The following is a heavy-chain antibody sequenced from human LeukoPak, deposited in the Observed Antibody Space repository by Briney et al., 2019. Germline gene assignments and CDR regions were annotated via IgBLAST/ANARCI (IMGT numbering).Heavy chain of an antibody. Sequence: SQTLSLTCTVSGGSISSGGYSWNWIRQHPGKGLEWIGYIYNSGRTHTKPSLKSRVTISVDTSKNQFSLKLSSVTAADTAVYYCARLPSSSWSYYFDYWGQGTLVTVSS. J-gene: IGHJ4*02. CDR3: ARLPSSSWSYYFDY. CDR1: GGSISSGGYS. D-gene: IGHD6-13*01. V-gene: IGHV4-31*03. CDR2: IYNSGRT.